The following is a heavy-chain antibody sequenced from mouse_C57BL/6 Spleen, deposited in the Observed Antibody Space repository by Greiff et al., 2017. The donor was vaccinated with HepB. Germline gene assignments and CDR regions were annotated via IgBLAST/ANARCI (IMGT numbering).Heavy chain of an antibody. V-gene: IGHV1-64*01. J-gene: IGHJ4*01. Sequence: VQLQQPGAELVKPGASVKLSCKASGYTFTSYWMHWVKQRPGQGLEWIVIIPPNSGSTNYNENFKSKATLTVNKSSSTAYMQLSSLTSEDSAVYYCARTNSYYAMDYWGQGTSVTVSS. CDR2: IPPNSGST. D-gene: IGHD5-2*01. CDR3: ARTNSYYAMDY. CDR1: GYTFTSYW.